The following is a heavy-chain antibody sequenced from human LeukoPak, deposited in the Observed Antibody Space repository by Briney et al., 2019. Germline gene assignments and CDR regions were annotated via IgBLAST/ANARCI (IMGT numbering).Heavy chain of an antibody. CDR1: GFTFSNYG. V-gene: IGHV3-48*04. D-gene: IGHD2-2*01. CDR2: ISSSGSTI. CDR3: ARGPSFGAYYYYYMDV. Sequence: PGGSLRLSCAAFGFTFSNYGMSWVRQAPGKGLEWVSYISSSGSTIYYADSVKGRFTISRDNAKNSLYLQMNSLRAEDTAVYYCARGPSFGAYYYYYMDVWGKGTTVTISS. J-gene: IGHJ6*03.